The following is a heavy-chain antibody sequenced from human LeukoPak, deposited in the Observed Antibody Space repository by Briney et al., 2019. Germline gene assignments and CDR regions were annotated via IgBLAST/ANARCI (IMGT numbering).Heavy chain of an antibody. D-gene: IGHD3-22*01. J-gene: IGHJ4*02. CDR3: AKDPTHYRVWDDYDSTVLSY. CDR2: IRYDGSNK. V-gene: IGHV3-30*02. Sequence: PGGSLRLSCAASGFTFSSYGMHWVRQAPGKGLEWAAFIRYDGSNKYYADSVKGRFTISRDNSKNTLYLQMNSLRAADTAVYCCAKDPTHYRVWDDYDSTVLSYWGQGTLVTVSS. CDR1: GFTFSSYG.